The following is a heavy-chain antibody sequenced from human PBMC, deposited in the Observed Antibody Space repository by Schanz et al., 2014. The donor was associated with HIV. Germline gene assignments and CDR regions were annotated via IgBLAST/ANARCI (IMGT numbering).Heavy chain of an antibody. CDR2: ISYSGVT. D-gene: IGHD1-1*01. CDR3: ARGSGLDY. CDR1: GGSITSGGHY. J-gene: IGHJ4*02. V-gene: IGHV4-31*03. Sequence: QVQLQESGPGLVKPSQTLSLTCTVSGGSITSGGHYWSWIRQHPGKGLEWLGYISYSGVTYYNPSLRSRITMSIDTSKNHFSLKLSFVTAADTGVYYCARGSGLDYWGQGTQVTVSS.